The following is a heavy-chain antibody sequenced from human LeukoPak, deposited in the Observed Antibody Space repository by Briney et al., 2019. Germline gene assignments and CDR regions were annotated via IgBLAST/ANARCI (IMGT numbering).Heavy chain of an antibody. CDR2: INPNSGGT. V-gene: IGHV1-2*02. D-gene: IGHD3-22*01. CDR1: GYTFTTYY. Sequence: ASVKVSCKAFGYTFTTYYIHWVRQAPGQGLEWMGWINPNSGGTNYAQKFQGRVTMTRDTSISTAYMELSRLRSDDTAVYYCARATSGYYDYFDYWGQGTLVTVSS. CDR3: ARATSGYYDYFDY. J-gene: IGHJ4*02.